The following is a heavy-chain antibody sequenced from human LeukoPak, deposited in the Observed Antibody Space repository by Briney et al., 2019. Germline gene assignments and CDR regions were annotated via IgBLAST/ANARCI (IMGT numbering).Heavy chain of an antibody. J-gene: IGHJ3*02. Sequence: GGSLRLSCAASGFTFSDHYMDWVRQAPGKGLEWVGRTRDRTNGYTTEYAASVKGRFTISRDDSENSLYLQMNSLKTEDTAVYYCARADIVVVPAAIRLDAFDIWGQGTMVTVSS. CDR3: ARADIVVVPAAIRLDAFDI. D-gene: IGHD2-2*02. CDR1: GFTFSDHY. CDR2: TRDRTNGYTT. V-gene: IGHV3-72*01.